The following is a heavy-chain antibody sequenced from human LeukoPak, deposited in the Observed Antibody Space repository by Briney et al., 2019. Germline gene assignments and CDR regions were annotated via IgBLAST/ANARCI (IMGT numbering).Heavy chain of an antibody. Sequence: SETLSLTCTVSGGSISSYYWSWIRQPPGKGLEWIGYIYYSGSTNYNPSLKSRVTISVDTSKNQFSLKLSSVTAADTAVYYCASMPTSGNSYGLFDYWGQGTLVTVSS. CDR1: GGSISSYY. V-gene: IGHV4-59*01. D-gene: IGHD5-18*01. CDR2: IYYSGST. CDR3: ASMPTSGNSYGLFDY. J-gene: IGHJ4*02.